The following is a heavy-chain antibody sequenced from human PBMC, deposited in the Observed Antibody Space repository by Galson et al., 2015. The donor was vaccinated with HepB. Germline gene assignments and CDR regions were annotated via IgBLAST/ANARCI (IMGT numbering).Heavy chain of an antibody. CDR3: MRVLIVYSSWSRNNYYYYGMDV. V-gene: IGHV3-30-3*01. Sequence: LRLSCAASGFTFSSYPMHWVRQAPGKGLEWVADGSNKYYADSVKGRFTISRDNSKNTLYLQMNSLRAKDTAVYYCMRVLIVYSSWSRNNYYYYGMDVWGQGTTVTVSS. CDR1: GFTFSSYP. CDR2: GSNK. J-gene: IGHJ6*02. D-gene: IGHD6-19*01.